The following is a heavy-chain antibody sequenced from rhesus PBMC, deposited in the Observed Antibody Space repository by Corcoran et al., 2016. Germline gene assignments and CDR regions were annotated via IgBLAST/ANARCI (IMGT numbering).Heavy chain of an antibody. Sequence: QVTLKESGPALVKPTETLTLTCTFSGFSLTTRGMAVGWIRQPPGKTLEWLAHIYWDDDKRYSTSLKSRLTISKDTSKNQVVLTMTNMDPVDTATYYCVRSGGIPAATIDYWGQGVLVTVSS. CDR3: VRSGGIPAATIDY. V-gene: IGHV2-1*01. CDR1: GFSLTTRGMA. CDR2: IYWDDDK. J-gene: IGHJ4*01. D-gene: IGHD6-31*01.